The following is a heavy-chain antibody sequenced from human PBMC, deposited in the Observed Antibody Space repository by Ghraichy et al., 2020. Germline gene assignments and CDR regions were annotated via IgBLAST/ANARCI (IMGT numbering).Heavy chain of an antibody. CDR3: AKSGGSYFHQDY. Sequence: GGSLRLSCAASGFTFSSYAMSWVRQAPGKRLEWVSAISGSGGSTYYADSVKGRFTISRDNSKNTLYLQMNSLRAEDTAVYYCAKSGGSYFHQDYWGQGTLVTVSS. J-gene: IGHJ4*02. D-gene: IGHD1-26*01. CDR2: ISGSGGST. V-gene: IGHV3-23*01. CDR1: GFTFSSYA.